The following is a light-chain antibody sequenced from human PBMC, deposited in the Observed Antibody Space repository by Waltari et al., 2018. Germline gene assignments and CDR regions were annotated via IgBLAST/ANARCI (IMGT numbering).Light chain of an antibody. CDR1: TSDIGTYDV. J-gene: IGLJ3*02. CDR2: EFS. CDR3: CSLANDSRV. V-gene: IGLV2-23*02. Sequence: QSALTQPASVSGSPGPSITISCTGTTSDIGTYDVVSWFQQRPGTAPQLLISEFSKRPSQICHRGSGSKSGNTASLTSSGLQAEDEADYYCCSLANDSRVFGGGTKVTVL.